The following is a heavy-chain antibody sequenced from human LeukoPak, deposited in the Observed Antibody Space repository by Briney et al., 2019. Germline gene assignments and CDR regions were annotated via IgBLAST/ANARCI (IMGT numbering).Heavy chain of an antibody. CDR1: GFTFSSXG. CDR2: XXYDGSNK. D-gene: IGHD3-22*01. J-gene: IGHJ4*02. Sequence: GGSLXLSCAASGFTFSSXGMXXVRQAPGXXXXXXXXXXYDGSNKYYADSVKXXFTISRDNSKNTLYLQMNSLRAEDTAVYYCARDNYYDSSGYYYYFDYWGQGTLVTVSS. CDR3: ARDNYYDSSGYYYYFDY. V-gene: IGHV3-33*01.